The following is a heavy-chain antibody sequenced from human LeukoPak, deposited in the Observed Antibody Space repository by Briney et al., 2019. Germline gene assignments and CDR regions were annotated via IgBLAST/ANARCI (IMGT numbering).Heavy chain of an antibody. CDR3: ARDQILGYCSGGSCPPDAFDI. Sequence: PGGSLRLSCAASGFTFSSYSMNWVRQAPGKGLEWVSSISSSSSYIYYADSVKGRFTISRDNAKNSLYLQMNSLRAQDTAVYYCARDQILGYCSGGSCPPDAFDIWGQGTMVTVSS. CDR1: GFTFSSYS. CDR2: ISSSSSYI. D-gene: IGHD2-15*01. J-gene: IGHJ3*02. V-gene: IGHV3-21*01.